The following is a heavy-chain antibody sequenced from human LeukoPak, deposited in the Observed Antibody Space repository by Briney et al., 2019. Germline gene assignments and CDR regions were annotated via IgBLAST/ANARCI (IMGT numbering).Heavy chain of an antibody. CDR3: ARQGRISMIVVLIEDAFDI. D-gene: IGHD3-22*01. V-gene: IGHV4-39*01. Sequence: SETLSLTCTVSGGSISSSAYHWGWIRQPPGKGLEWIGTINYGGNTYYNLSLKSRVIIFLDTSKNQFSLKLSSVTAADTAVYYCARQGRISMIVVLIEDAFDIWGQGTMVTVSS. CDR1: GGSISSSAYH. J-gene: IGHJ3*02. CDR2: INYGGNT.